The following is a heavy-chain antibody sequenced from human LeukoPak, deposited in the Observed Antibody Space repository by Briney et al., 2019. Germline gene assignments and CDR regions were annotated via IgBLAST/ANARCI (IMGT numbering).Heavy chain of an antibody. V-gene: IGHV3-11*01. J-gene: IGHJ4*02. CDR1: GFTFSDYY. CDR3: ARLPGGYNYFDY. Sequence: GGSLRLSCAASGFTFSDYYMSWIRQAPGKGLEWVSYISSTGSTIYYADSVKGRFTISRGNAKNSLNLQMNSLRAEDTAVYYCARLPGGYNYFDYWGQGTLVAVSS. D-gene: IGHD5-24*01. CDR2: ISSTGSTI.